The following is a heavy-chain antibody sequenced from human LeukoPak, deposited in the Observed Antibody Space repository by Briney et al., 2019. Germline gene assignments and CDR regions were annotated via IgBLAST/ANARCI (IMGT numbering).Heavy chain of an antibody. D-gene: IGHD1-1*01. CDR2: VNTDGSNT. J-gene: IGHJ4*02. CDR3: AREPTTTGGGY. V-gene: IGHV3-74*01. Sequence: GGSLRLSCAASGFTFGDYAMTWVRQAPGKGLVWVSRVNTDGSNTKYADSVKGRFTISRDNAKNTLYLQMNNLRDEDTAVYYCAREPTTTGGGYWGQGTLVTVSS. CDR1: GFTFGDYA.